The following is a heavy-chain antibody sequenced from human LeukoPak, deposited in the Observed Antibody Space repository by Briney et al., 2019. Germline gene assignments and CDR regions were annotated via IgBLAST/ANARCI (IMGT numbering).Heavy chain of an antibody. CDR2: ITSGGSGT. CDR3: ANGGARGMYNFDY. Sequence: GGSLRLSCAASGFTFNNYAMSWVRQAPGKGLEWVSVITSGGSGTYYAGSVRGRFTTSRDNSKSILYLQMSSLRAEDTAVYYCANGGARGMYNFDYWGQGALVTVSS. CDR1: GFTFNNYA. D-gene: IGHD3-10*01. V-gene: IGHV3-23*01. J-gene: IGHJ4*02.